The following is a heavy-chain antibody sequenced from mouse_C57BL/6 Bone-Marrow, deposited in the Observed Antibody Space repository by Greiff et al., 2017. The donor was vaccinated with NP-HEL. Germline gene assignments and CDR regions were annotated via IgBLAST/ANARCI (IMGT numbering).Heavy chain of an antibody. CDR1: GYTFTSYW. CDR2: IDPSDSYT. CDR3: ARELSNCWYFDY. Sequence: VQLQQPGAELVMPGASVKLSCKASGYTFTSYWMHWVKQRPGQGLEWIGEIDPSDSYTNYNQKFKGKSTLTVDKSSSTAYMQLSRLTSEDSAVYYCARELSNCWYFDYWGQGTTLTVSS. V-gene: IGHV1-69*01. J-gene: IGHJ2*01. D-gene: IGHD2-5*01.